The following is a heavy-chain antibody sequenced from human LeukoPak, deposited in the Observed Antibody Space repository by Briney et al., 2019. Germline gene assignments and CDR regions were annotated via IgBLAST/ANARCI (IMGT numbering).Heavy chain of an antibody. Sequence: ASVKVSCKASGYTFTSYGISWVRQAPGQGLEWMGWISAYNGNTNYAQKLQGRVTMTTDTSTSTAYMELRSLRSDDTAVYYCARDLDHYGSGPFDYWGQGTLVTVSS. J-gene: IGHJ4*02. V-gene: IGHV1-18*01. CDR3: ARDLDHYGSGPFDY. CDR1: GYTFTSYG. D-gene: IGHD3-10*01. CDR2: ISAYNGNT.